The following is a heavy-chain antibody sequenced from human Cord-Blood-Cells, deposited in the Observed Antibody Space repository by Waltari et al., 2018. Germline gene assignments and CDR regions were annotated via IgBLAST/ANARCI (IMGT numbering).Heavy chain of an antibody. CDR2: IYYSGST. Sequence: QLQLQESGPGLVKPSETLSLTCTVSGGSISSSSSYWGWFRQPPGKGLEWIGSIYYSGSTYYNPSLKSRVTISVDTSKNQFSLKLSSVTAADTAVYYCARNYCSSTSCDAFDIWGQGTMVTVSS. J-gene: IGHJ3*02. V-gene: IGHV4-39*01. D-gene: IGHD2-2*01. CDR1: GGSISSSSSY. CDR3: ARNYCSSTSCDAFDI.